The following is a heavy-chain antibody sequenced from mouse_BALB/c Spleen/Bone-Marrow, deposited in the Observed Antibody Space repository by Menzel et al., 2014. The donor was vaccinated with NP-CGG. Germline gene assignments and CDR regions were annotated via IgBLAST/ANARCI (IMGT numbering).Heavy chain of an antibody. CDR2: IHPGSGGA. D-gene: IGHD2-4*01. CDR3: TREGLRVAVFAY. Sequence: QDQRERSGAELRRPRAYVKMSCKALGYTFTDYEMHWVKQTPVHGLEWIGTIHPGSGGAAYNQKFKGKATLTADKSSSTAYMELSSLTSEDSAVYYCTREGLRVAVFAYWGQGTLVTVSA. CDR1: GYTFTDYE. V-gene: IGHV1-15*01. J-gene: IGHJ3*01.